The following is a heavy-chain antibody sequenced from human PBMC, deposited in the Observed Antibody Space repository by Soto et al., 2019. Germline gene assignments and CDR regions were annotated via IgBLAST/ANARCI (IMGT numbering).Heavy chain of an antibody. CDR3: AKDLGYCSGGSCYSNWFDP. CDR1: GFTFSSYA. Sequence: GGSLRLSCAASGFTFSSYAMSWVRQAPGKGLEWVSAISGSGGSTYYADSVKGRFTISRDNSKNTLYLQMNSLRAEDTAVYYCAKDLGYCSGGSCYSNWFDPWGQGTLVTVSS. J-gene: IGHJ5*02. V-gene: IGHV3-23*01. D-gene: IGHD2-15*01. CDR2: ISGSGGST.